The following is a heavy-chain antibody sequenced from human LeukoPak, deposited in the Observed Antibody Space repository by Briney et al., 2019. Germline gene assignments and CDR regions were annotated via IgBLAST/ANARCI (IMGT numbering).Heavy chain of an antibody. D-gene: IGHD3-22*01. V-gene: IGHV4-34*01. Sequence: SETLSLTCAVYGGSFSGYYWSWIRQPPGKGLEWIGSIYHSGSTYYNPSLKSRVTISVDTSKNQFSLKLSSVTAADTAVYYCARTRGTEYYYDSSGYYFDYWGQGTLVTVSS. CDR1: GGSFSGYY. CDR3: ARTRGTEYYYDSSGYYFDY. J-gene: IGHJ4*02. CDR2: IYHSGST.